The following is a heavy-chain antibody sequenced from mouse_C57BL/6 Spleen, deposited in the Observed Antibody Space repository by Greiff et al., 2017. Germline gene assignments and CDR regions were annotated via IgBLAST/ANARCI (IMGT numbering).Heavy chain of an antibody. Sequence: EVQLQQSGPELVKPGASVKISCKASGYTFTDYYMNWVKQSHGKSLEWIGDINPNNGGTSYNQKFKGKATLTVDKSSSTAYMELRSLTSEDSAVYYCARRWLLFDYWGKGTTLTVSS. V-gene: IGHV1-26*01. D-gene: IGHD2-3*01. CDR2: INPNNGGT. CDR3: ARRWLLFDY. J-gene: IGHJ2*01. CDR1: GYTFTDYY.